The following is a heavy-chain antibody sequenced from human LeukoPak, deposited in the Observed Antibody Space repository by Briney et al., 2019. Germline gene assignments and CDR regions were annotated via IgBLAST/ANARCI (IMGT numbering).Heavy chain of an antibody. J-gene: IGHJ5*02. CDR3: ARSSSSWLPSEYNWFDP. Sequence: PSETLSLTCTVSGGSISSYYWSWIRQPPGKGLEWIGYIYYSGSTNYNPSLKSRVTISVDTSKNQFSLKLSSVTAADTAVYYCARSSSSWLPSEYNWFDPWGQGTLVTVSS. D-gene: IGHD6-13*01. CDR1: GGSISSYY. V-gene: IGHV4-59*01. CDR2: IYYSGST.